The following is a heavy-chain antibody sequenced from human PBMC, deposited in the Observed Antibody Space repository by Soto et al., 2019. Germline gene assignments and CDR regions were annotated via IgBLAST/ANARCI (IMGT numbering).Heavy chain of an antibody. CDR2: IIPIFGTA. CDR1: GGTFSSYA. V-gene: IGHV1-69*12. CDR3: ASDKTGGHSVLFDY. D-gene: IGHD7-27*01. J-gene: IGHJ4*02. Sequence: QVQLVQSGAEVKKPGSSVKVSCKASGGTFSSYAISWVRQAPGQGLEWMGGIIPIFGTANYAQKFQGRVTXXAXEXXSTAYMEPSSLRSEDTAVYYCASDKTGGHSVLFDYWGQGTLVTVSS.